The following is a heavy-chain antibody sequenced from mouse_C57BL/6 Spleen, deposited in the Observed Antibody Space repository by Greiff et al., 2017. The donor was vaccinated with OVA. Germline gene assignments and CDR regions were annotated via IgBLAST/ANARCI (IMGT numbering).Heavy chain of an antibody. CDR3: ARRLLVGDY. D-gene: IGHD2-3*01. J-gene: IGHJ2*01. CDR1: GYTFTSYW. Sequence: QVQLKESGAELVKPGASVKLSCKASGYTFTSYWMQWVKQRPGQGLEWIGEIDPSDSYTNYNQKFKGKATLTVDTSSSTAYMQLSSLTSEDSAVYYCARRLLVGDYWGQGTTLTVSS. CDR2: IDPSDSYT. V-gene: IGHV1-50*01.